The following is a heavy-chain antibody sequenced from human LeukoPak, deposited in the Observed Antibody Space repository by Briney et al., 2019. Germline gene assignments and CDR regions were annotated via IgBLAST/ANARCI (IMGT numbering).Heavy chain of an antibody. J-gene: IGHJ4*02. CDR3: ARVHAESSLSAVIDIGYFDY. CDR1: GYSFTNHY. D-gene: IGHD2-21*01. V-gene: IGHV1-46*01. Sequence: ASVKVSCKASGYSFTNHYIHWMRQAPGQGLEWMGTINPSGDITSYAQKFQGRVTMTWVTSTSTVYMELNSLRSEDTAVYYCARVHAESSLSAVIDIGYFDYWGQGTLVTVSS. CDR2: INPSGDIT.